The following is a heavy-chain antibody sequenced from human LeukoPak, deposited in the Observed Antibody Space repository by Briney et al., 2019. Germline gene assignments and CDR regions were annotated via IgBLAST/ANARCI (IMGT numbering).Heavy chain of an antibody. CDR1: GFTFSSYA. J-gene: IGHJ6*02. V-gene: IGHV3-64D*06. CDR3: VKGMEDYDILTGVLDV. Sequence: GGSLRLSCSASGFTFSSYAMHWVRQAPGKGLEYVSAISSNGGSTYYADSVKGRFTISRDNSKNTLYLQMSSLRAEDTAVYYCVKGMEDYDILTGVLDVWAKGPRSPSP. D-gene: IGHD3-9*01. CDR2: ISSNGGST.